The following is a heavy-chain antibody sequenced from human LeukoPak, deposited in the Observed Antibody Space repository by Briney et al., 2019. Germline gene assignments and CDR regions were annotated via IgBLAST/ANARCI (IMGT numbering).Heavy chain of an antibody. V-gene: IGHV3-48*03. Sequence: GGSLRLSCAASGFTFSSYEMNWVRQAPGKGLDWVSYISSSCSTIYYADSVKGRFTISIYNAKNSLYLLMYRLTAEDTAVYYCATQAYSSGHDYWGQGTLVTVSS. D-gene: IGHD6-19*01. CDR1: GFTFSSYE. J-gene: IGHJ4*02. CDR2: ISSSCSTI. CDR3: ATQAYSSGHDY.